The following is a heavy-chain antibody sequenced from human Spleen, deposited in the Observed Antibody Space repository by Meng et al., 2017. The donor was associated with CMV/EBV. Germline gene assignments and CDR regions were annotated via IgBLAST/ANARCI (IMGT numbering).Heavy chain of an antibody. J-gene: IGHJ4*02. CDR3: ARENDYFDH. CDR1: GYTFTGYY. Sequence: ASVKVSCKASGYTFTGYYIHWVRQAPGQGLEWMGWIGANSGGTNYAQKFQGRVTMTRDTSISTAYMELSSLRSDDTAVDYCARENDYFDHWGQGTLVTVSS. V-gene: IGHV1-2*02. CDR2: IGANSGGT.